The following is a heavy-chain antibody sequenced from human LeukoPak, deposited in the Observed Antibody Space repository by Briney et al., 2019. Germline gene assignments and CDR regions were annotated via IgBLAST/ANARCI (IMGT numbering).Heavy chain of an antibody. CDR2: ISAYNGNT. CDR1: GYTLTSYG. Sequence: ASVKVSRKASGYTLTSYGISWVRQAPGQGLEWMGWISAYNGNTNYAQKLQGRVTMTTDTSTSTAYMELRSLRSGDTAVYYCARDGRYSSSHNLDYWAQGTLVTVSS. J-gene: IGHJ4*02. D-gene: IGHD6-13*01. V-gene: IGHV1-18*04. CDR3: ARDGRYSSSHNLDY.